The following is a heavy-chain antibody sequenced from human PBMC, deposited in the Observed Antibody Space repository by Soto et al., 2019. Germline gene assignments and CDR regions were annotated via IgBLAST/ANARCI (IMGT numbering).Heavy chain of an antibody. CDR1: NGSISSGDYH. D-gene: IGHD4-17*01. J-gene: IGHJ4*02. CDR2: IFYSGRT. CDR3: ARDNYGDYDYYFDY. V-gene: IGHV4-30-4*01. Sequence: ASETLSLTCTVSNGSISSGDYHWSWIRQPPGKGLEWIGYIFYSGRTYYNPSLRSRVTVSVDKSKNQFSLRLSSVTVADTAVYYCARDNYGDYDYYFDYWGQGTLVTVS.